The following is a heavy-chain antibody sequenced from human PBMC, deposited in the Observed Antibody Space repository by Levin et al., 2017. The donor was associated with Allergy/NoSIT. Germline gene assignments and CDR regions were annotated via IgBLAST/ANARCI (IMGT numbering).Heavy chain of an antibody. CDR2: FDPEDGET. CDR1: GYTLTELS. CDR3: ATNSGGPAPYYYYGMDV. D-gene: IGHD1-26*01. J-gene: IGHJ6*02. Sequence: ASVKVSCKVSGYTLTELSMHWVRQAPGKGIEWMGGFDPEDGETIYAQKFQGRVTMTEDTSTDTAYMELSSLRSEDTAVYYCATNSGGPAPYYYYGMDVWGQGTTVTVSS. V-gene: IGHV1-24*01.